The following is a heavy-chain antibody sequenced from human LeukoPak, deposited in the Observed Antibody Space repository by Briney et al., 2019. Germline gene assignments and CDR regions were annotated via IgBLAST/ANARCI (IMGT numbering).Heavy chain of an antibody. Sequence: ASVKVSCKASGYTFTSYDINWVRQATGQGLEWMGWMNPNSCNTGYAQKFQGRVTMTRNTSISTAYMELSSLRSEDTAVYYCARTSRRYCSSTSCYNFDYWGQGTLVTVSS. D-gene: IGHD2-2*02. CDR2: MNPNSCNT. V-gene: IGHV1-8*01. CDR3: ARTSRRYCSSTSCYNFDY. CDR1: GYTFTSYD. J-gene: IGHJ4*02.